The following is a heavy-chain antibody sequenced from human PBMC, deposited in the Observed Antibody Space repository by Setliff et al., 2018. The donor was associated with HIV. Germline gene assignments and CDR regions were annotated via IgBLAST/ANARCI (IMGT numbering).Heavy chain of an antibody. CDR1: GITFSSYA. CDR2: ISGSAGST. Sequence: GESLKISCVASGITFSSYAMSWVRQAPGKGLDWVSAISGSAGSTYYADSVKGRFTISRDNSKSTLYLQMNSLRAEDTAVYYCARILSSRGIIEAYYYAMDVWGQGATVTVSS. D-gene: IGHD3-10*01. CDR3: ARILSSRGIIEAYYYAMDV. J-gene: IGHJ6*02. V-gene: IGHV3-23*01.